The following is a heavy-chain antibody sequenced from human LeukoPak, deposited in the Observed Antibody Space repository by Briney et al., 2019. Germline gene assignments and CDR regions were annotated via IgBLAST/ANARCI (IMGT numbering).Heavy chain of an antibody. V-gene: IGHV4-61*02. CDR1: GGSISSGSYY. CDR3: ARDVGAGTFLG. D-gene: IGHD1-1*01. CDR2: IYTSGST. J-gene: IGHJ4*02. Sequence: SETLSLTCTVSGGSISSGSYYWSWLRQPAGRGVEWVGRIYTSGSTNYNPSLKSRVTISVDTSKNHLSLKLSSVTAADTAVYYCARDVGAGTFLGWGQGTLVTVSS.